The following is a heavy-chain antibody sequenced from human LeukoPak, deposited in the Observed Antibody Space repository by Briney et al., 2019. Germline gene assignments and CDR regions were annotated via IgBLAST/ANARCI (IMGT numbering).Heavy chain of an antibody. CDR1: GFTFSYYA. Sequence: PGGSLRLSCAASGFTFSYYAMTWVRRAPGKGLEWVSTISSGGGGPTYYADSVKGRFTISRDNSKNSLYLQMNSLRAEDTAVYYCARVRHCTNGVCLVFDYWGQGTLVTVSS. J-gene: IGHJ4*02. D-gene: IGHD2-8*01. V-gene: IGHV3-23*01. CDR2: ISSGGGGPT. CDR3: ARVRHCTNGVCLVFDY.